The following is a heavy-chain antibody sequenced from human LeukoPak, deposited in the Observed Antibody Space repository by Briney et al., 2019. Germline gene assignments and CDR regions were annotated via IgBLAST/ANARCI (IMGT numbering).Heavy chain of an antibody. CDR1: GGSISSYY. D-gene: IGHD3-22*01. V-gene: IGHV4-59*01. CDR3: ARALYYYDSSGYYYYYYYYMDV. Sequence: SETLSLTCTVSGGSISSYYWSWIRQPPGKGLEWIGYIYYSGSTNYNPSLKSRVTISVDTSKNQFSLKLSSVTAADTAVYYCARALYYYDSSGYYYYYYYYMDVWGKGTTVTISS. CDR2: IYYSGST. J-gene: IGHJ6*03.